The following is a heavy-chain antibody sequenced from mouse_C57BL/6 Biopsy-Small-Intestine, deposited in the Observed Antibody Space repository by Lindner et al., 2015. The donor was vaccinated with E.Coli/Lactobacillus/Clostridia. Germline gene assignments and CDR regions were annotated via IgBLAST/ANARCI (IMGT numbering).Heavy chain of an antibody. CDR2: ISAYNGNT. J-gene: IGHJ3*01. CDR3: ARDRSRGYSYADAFDI. CDR1: GYTFTSYG. V-gene: IGHV1-81*01. Sequence: SVKVSCKASGYTFTSYGISWVRQAPGQGLEWMGWISAYNGNTNYAQKLQGRVTMTTDTSTSTAYMELRSLRSDDTAVYYCARDRSRGYSYADAFDIWGQGTMVTVSS. D-gene: IGHD3-3*01.